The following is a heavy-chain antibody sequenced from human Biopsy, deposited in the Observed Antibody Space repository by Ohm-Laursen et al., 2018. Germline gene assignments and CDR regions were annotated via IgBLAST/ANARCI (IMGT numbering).Heavy chain of an antibody. CDR1: SFSIYGGRYF. CDR3: ARLGSGDYFPTFFDF. CDR2: IFYSSNT. D-gene: IGHD5-12*01. V-gene: IGHV4-31*03. J-gene: IGHJ4*02. Sequence: TLSFTASVFSFSIYGGRYFRNGIRHHLGRGLELIGNIFYSSNTYYNPSLKSRVTISVDTSKNQFSLKLSSVTAADTAVYYCARLGSGDYFPTFFDFWGQGALVTVSS.